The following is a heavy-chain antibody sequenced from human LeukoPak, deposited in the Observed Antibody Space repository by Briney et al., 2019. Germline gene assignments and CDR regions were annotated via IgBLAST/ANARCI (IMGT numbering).Heavy chain of an antibody. CDR2: IYYSGST. Sequence: SETLSLTCTVSGGSISSSSYHWGWIRQPPGKGLEGIGSIYYSGSTYYNPSLKSRVTISVDTSKNQFSLKLSSVTPADTAVYYCATRGDSAYYYDRSGYYPFDYWGQGTLVTVSS. D-gene: IGHD3-22*01. CDR1: GGSISSSSYH. J-gene: IGHJ4*02. V-gene: IGHV4-39*01. CDR3: ATRGDSAYYYDRSGYYPFDY.